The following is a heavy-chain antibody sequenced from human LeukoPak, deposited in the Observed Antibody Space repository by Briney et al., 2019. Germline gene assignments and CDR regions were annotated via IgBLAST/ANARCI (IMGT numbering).Heavy chain of an antibody. D-gene: IGHD1-7*01. Sequence: PSETLSLTCTVSGGSIRSSSDYWGWIRLHPGEGLEWFGSIYYSGNTDYNPSLKSRVTISVDTSKNQFSLKLTSVTAADTAVYYCARHPGNWYYKFDPWGQGTLVTVSS. CDR2: IYYSGNT. J-gene: IGHJ5*02. CDR3: ARHPGNWYYKFDP. CDR1: GGSIRSSSDY. V-gene: IGHV4-39*01.